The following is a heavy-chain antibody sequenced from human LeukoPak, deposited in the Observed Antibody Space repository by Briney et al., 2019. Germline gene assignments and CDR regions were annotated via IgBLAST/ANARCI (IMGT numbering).Heavy chain of an antibody. CDR2: IYYSGST. Sequence: KPSETLSLTCTVSGGSISSYYWSWIRQPPGKGLEWIGYIYYSGSTNYNPSLKSRVTISVDTSKNQFSLKLSSVTAADTAVYYCARDRSRIAAWRAFDYWGQGTLVTVSS. J-gene: IGHJ4*02. D-gene: IGHD6-6*01. V-gene: IGHV4-59*12. CDR3: ARDRSRIAAWRAFDY. CDR1: GGSISSYY.